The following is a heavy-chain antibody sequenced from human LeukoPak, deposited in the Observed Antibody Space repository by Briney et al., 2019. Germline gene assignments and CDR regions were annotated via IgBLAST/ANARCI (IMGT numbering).Heavy chain of an antibody. CDR3: ARAWGSPDYYYYYMDV. Sequence: GASVTVSCTASVYTFTSYGISWVRQAPGQGVEGMGWISAYNGNTNYAQKRQGRVTMTTDTSTSTAYMELRSLRSDDTAVYYCARAWGSPDYYYYYMDVWGKGTTVTVSS. D-gene: IGHD3-16*01. V-gene: IGHV1-18*01. CDR1: VYTFTSYG. CDR2: ISAYNGNT. J-gene: IGHJ6*03.